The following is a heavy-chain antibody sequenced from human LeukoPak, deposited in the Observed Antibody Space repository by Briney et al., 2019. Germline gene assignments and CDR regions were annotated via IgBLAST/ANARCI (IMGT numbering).Heavy chain of an antibody. CDR2: IYYSGST. D-gene: IGHD3-22*01. CDR3: ARASNYDTSGYYFYWYFDL. CDR1: GGSISSYY. Sequence: SETLSLTCTVSGGSISSYYWSWIRQPPGKGLEWIGYIYYSGSTNYNPSLKSRVTIPIDTSKTQFSLKLNSVTAADTAVYYCARASNYDTSGYYFYWYFDLWGRGTLVTVSS. V-gene: IGHV4-59*01. J-gene: IGHJ2*01.